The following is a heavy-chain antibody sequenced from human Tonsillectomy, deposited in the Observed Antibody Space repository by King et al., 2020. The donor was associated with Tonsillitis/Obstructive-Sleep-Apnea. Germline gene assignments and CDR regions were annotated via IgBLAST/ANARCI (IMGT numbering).Heavy chain of an antibody. V-gene: IGHV4-59*01. Sequence: VQLQESGPGLVKPSETLSLTCTVSGGSISSYYWSWIRQPPGKGLEWIGYIYYSGSTNYNPSLKSRVTISVDTSKNQFSLKLSSVTAADTAVYYCASLSLDGSGKNDYWGQGTLVTVSS. CDR3: ASLSLDGSGKNDY. D-gene: IGHD3-10*01. CDR2: IYYSGST. J-gene: IGHJ4*02. CDR1: GGSISSYY.